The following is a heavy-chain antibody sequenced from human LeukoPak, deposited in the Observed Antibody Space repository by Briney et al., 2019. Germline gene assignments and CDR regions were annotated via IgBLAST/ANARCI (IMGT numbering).Heavy chain of an antibody. J-gene: IGHJ4*02. CDR2: IYYSGST. D-gene: IGHD5-12*01. CDR1: GGFNTHYY. V-gene: IGHV4-39*07. CDR3: ARDPKGGYNY. Sequence: PSETLSLTCSVSGGFNTHYYWGWIRQPPGKGLEWIGSIYYSGSTYYNPSLKSRVTISVDTSKNQFSLKLSSVTAADTAVYYCARDPKGGYNYWGQGTLVTVSS.